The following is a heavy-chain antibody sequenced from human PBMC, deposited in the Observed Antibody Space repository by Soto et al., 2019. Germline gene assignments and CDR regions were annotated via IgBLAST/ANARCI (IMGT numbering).Heavy chain of an antibody. CDR1: GGSISSSS. D-gene: IGHD2-15*01. Sequence: QVQLQESAPGLVKPSETLSLTCPASGGSISSSSWTWFRQPPGRGREWIGYIYYSGSTNYNPSLKSRVTISVDTSKNQFSLKLSSVTAADTAVYYCARSLGYCSGGSCYWFDPWGQGTLVTVSS. V-gene: IGHV4-59*01. CDR3: ARSLGYCSGGSCYWFDP. J-gene: IGHJ5*02. CDR2: IYYSGST.